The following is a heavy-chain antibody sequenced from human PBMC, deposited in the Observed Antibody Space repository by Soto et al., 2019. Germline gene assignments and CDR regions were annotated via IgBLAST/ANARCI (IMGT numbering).Heavy chain of an antibody. J-gene: IGHJ6*02. Sequence: EVQLVESGGGLVESGGSLRLSCAASGFTFNRYKMNWVRLAPGRGLEWVSSITRSSDSIYYADSVKGRFTISRDNAKSXLXXQMRSLKAEDTAVYYCARELGTTRSDSYYYYSIDVWRQGTTVTVSS. V-gene: IGHV3-21*01. CDR2: ITRSSDSI. CDR1: GFTFNRYK. CDR3: ARELGTTRSDSYYYYSIDV.